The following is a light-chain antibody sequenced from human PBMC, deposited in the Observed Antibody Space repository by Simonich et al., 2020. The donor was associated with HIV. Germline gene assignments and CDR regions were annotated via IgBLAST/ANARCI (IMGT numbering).Light chain of an antibody. CDR2: GAS. V-gene: IGKV3-15*01. J-gene: IGKJ4*01. CDR3: QQYNNWPPLT. CDR1: QSVSSN. Sequence: EIVLAQSPDTLSVSPGERATLSCRASQSVSSNFAWYPQKPGQAPRRLIYGASTRATGIPARFSGSGSETEFTLTISSLQSEDVAVYYCQQYNNWPPLTFGGGTKVEIK.